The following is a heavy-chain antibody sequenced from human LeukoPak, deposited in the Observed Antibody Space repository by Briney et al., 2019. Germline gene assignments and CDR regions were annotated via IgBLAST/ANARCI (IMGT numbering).Heavy chain of an antibody. Sequence: ASVKVSCKASGYTFIDYDINWVRHATGQGLEWMGWMNPSTGNTGYAQKFRGRVAMTRNTSISTASMELSSLTSEDTALYYCARGAPGSYCSGGSCPYFDYWGQGTLVSVSS. CDR1: GYTFIDYD. CDR3: ARGAPGSYCSGGSCPYFDY. CDR2: MNPSTGNT. V-gene: IGHV1-8*01. D-gene: IGHD2-15*01. J-gene: IGHJ4*02.